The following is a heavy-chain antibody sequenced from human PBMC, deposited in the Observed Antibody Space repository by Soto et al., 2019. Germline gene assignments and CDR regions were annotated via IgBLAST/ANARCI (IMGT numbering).Heavy chain of an antibody. D-gene: IGHD3-9*01. CDR1: GGSFSGYY. CDR3: ARGGRLLRFFDWYSAL. Sequence: PSETLSLTCAVYGGSFSGYYWSWIRQPPGKGLEWIGEINHSGSTNYNPSLKSRVTISVDTSKNQFSLKLSSVTAAVTAMYYCARGGRLLRFFDWYSALWGQGTLVTVSS. J-gene: IGHJ4*02. CDR2: INHSGST. V-gene: IGHV4-34*01.